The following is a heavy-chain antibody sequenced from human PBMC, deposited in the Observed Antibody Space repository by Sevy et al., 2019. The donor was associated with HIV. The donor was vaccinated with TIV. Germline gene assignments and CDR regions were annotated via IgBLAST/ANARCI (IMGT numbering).Heavy chain of an antibody. V-gene: IGHV3-49*03. CDR2: IRSNSYGGKT. D-gene: IGHD3-10*01. CDR3: SSRISVIQGVLHL. CDR1: GLNFRDHA. J-gene: IGHJ5*02. Sequence: GGSLRLSCTTSGLNFRDHAMNWFRQAPGKGPEWVGFIRSNSYGGKTEYAASVKGRFTISRDDSKSIAYLQLNSLRTEDTAVYYCSSRISVIQGVLHLWGQGTLVTVSS.